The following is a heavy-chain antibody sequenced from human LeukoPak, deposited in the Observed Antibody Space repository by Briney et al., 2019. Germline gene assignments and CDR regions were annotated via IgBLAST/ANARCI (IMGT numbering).Heavy chain of an antibody. J-gene: IGHJ4*02. CDR1: GGSFSGYY. CDR2: INHSGST. D-gene: IGHD3-10*01. V-gene: IGHV4-34*01. CDR3: ARFPSPRRYYGSGSYPKSFDY. Sequence: SETLSLTCAVYGGSFSGYYWSWIRQPPGKGLEWIGEINHSGSTNYNPSLKSRVTISVDTSKNQFSLKLSSVTAADTAVYYCARFPSPRRYYGSGSYPKSFDYWGQGTLVTVSS.